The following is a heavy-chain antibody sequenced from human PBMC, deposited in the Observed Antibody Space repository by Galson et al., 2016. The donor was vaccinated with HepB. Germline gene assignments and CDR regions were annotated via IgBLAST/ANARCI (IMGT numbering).Heavy chain of an antibody. D-gene: IGHD1-1*01. CDR1: GFTFGSFW. V-gene: IGHV3-7*03. CDR3: VRASGWISDY. CDR2: IQQDGSER. J-gene: IGHJ4*02. Sequence: SLRLSCAASGFTFGSFWMNWVRQASGKGPEWVANIQQDGSERNYLDSVKGRFTISRDNAEQSLYLQMNSLRADDTAVYYCVRASGWISDYWGQGTLVSVSS.